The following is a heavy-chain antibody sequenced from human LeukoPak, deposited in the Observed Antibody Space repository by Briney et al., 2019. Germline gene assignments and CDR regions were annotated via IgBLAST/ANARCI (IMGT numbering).Heavy chain of an antibody. CDR2: IYYSGTTSGNT. V-gene: IGHV4-59*02. CDR3: ARSQGAYFDY. CDR1: GGSVSSSY. J-gene: IGHJ4*02. Sequence: SETLSLTCTVSGGSVSSSYWSWIRQPPGKGLEWIGHIYYSGTTSGNTNYNPSLKSRVTISIDTAKNQFSLQVRSVTAADTAVFYCARSQGAYFDYWGQGTPVTVCS.